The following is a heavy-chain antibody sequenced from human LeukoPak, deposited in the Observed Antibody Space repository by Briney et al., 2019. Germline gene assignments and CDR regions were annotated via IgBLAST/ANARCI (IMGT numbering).Heavy chain of an antibody. CDR1: GFTFSSYA. CDR2: ISGSGGST. Sequence: GGSLRLSCAASGFTFSSYAMSWVRQAPGKGLEWVSAISGSGGSTYYADSVKGRFTISRDNSKNTLYLQMNSLRAEDTAVYYCAKDRPYCSSTSCNPFDPWGQGTLVTVSS. V-gene: IGHV3-23*01. CDR3: AKDRPYCSSTSCNPFDP. D-gene: IGHD2-2*01. J-gene: IGHJ5*02.